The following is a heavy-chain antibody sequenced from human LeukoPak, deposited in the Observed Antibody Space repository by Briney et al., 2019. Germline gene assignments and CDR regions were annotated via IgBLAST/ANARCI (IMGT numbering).Heavy chain of an antibody. Sequence: GASVKVSCKASGYTFTSYGISWVRQAPGQGLEWMEWISAYNGNTNYAQKLQGRVTMTTDTSTSTVYMELSSLRSEDTAFYYCATDHSMANTAWWFDPWGQGTLVTVSS. CDR3: ATDHSMANTAWWFDP. CDR1: GYTFTSYG. D-gene: IGHD5-24*01. J-gene: IGHJ5*02. V-gene: IGHV1-18*01. CDR2: ISAYNGNT.